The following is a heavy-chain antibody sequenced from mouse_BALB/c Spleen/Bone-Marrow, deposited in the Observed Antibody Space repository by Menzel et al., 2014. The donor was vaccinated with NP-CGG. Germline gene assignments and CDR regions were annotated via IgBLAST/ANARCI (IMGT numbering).Heavy chain of an antibody. CDR3: TRSETGPFAY. J-gene: IGHJ3*01. Sequence: QVQLKQSGAELVRPGASVTLSCKASGYTFTDYEMHWVKQTPVHGLEWIGAIDPETGGTAYNQKFKGKATLTADKSSSTAYMELRILTSEDSAVYYCTRSETGPFAYWGQGTLVTVSA. CDR2: IDPETGGT. CDR1: GYTFTDYE. V-gene: IGHV1-15*01. D-gene: IGHD4-1*01.